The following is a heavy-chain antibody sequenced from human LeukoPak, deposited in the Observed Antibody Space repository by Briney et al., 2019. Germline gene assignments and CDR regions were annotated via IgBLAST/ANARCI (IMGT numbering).Heavy chain of an antibody. D-gene: IGHD3-9*01. J-gene: IGHJ4*02. V-gene: IGHV3-74*01. CDR3: AKERGDILTGYLGGVDY. Sequence: PGGSLRLSCATSGFPFTETWMHWVRQVPGKGLVWVSRIRSDGSDERYAEAVKGRFTISRDNSKNTLYLQMNSLRAEDTAVYYCAKERGDILTGYLGGVDYWGQGTLVTVSS. CDR1: GFPFTETW. CDR2: IRSDGSDE.